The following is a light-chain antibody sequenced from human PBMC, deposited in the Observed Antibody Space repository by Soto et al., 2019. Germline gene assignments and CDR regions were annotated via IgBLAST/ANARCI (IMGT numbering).Light chain of an antibody. J-gene: IGKJ1*01. CDR3: QQYSSYWT. CDR2: DAS. Sequence: GDRVTITCQARQSISSWLAWYQQKPGKAPKFLIYDASNLESGVPSRFSGSGSGTEFTLTISSLQPDDFATYYCQQYSSYWTFGQGTKVEIK. V-gene: IGKV1-5*01. CDR1: QSISSW.